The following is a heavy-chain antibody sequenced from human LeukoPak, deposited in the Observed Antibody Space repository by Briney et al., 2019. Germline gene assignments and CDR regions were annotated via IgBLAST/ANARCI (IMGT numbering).Heavy chain of an antibody. CDR2: FYYSGST. D-gene: IGHD6-13*01. J-gene: IGHJ3*02. CDR3: ARGSGIAAAGAFDI. CDR1: GGSISSRSYY. Sequence: SETLSLTCTVSGGSISSRSYYWGWIRQPPGKGLVWIGSFYYSGSTYYKPSLKSQVTISVDTSKNQFSLKLSSVTAADTAVYYCARGSGIAAAGAFDIWGQGTMVTVSS. V-gene: IGHV4-39*07.